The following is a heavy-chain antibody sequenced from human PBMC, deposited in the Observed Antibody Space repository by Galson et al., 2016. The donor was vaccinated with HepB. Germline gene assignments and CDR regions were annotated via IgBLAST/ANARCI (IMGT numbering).Heavy chain of an antibody. CDR2: VSYSGTT. J-gene: IGHJ4*02. Sequence: TLSLTCTVSGASVSSSSCYWGWIRQPPGKGLEWLASVSYSGTTDYKPTLRSRLTISADTSKNQFSLRLSSVTAADTAVYYCARTLTPTNQYFFNSWGQGTLVTVSS. V-gene: IGHV4-39*01. CDR1: GASVSSSSCY. D-gene: IGHD2-15*01. CDR3: ARTLTPTNQYFFNS.